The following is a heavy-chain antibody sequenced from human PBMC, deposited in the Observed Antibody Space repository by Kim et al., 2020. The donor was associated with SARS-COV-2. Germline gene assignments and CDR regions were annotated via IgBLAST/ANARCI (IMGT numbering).Heavy chain of an antibody. J-gene: IGHJ5*02. CDR2: S. Sequence: SNYNPSLKSRVTISVDTSSNQFSLKQSSVTAADAAVYYCARHVDSSWFDPWGQGTLVTVSS. V-gene: IGHV4-59*08. CDR3: ARHVDSSWFDP. D-gene: IGHD6-13*01.